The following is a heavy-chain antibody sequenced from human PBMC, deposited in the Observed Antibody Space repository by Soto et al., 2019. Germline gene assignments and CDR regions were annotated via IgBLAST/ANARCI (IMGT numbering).Heavy chain of an antibody. CDR3: AHHHNYLGRSGHSYGVRSFAY. D-gene: IGHD3-3*01. CDR2: IWFDGSTT. V-gene: IGHV3-33*03. Sequence: QVHLAESGGGVVQPGRSLRLSCVASGFTFNNFGMHWVRQAPDKGLEWLAVIWFDGSTTYYADSVRGRCTISRANFKNTLYLEINSLRAEDTAVYYCAHHHNYLGRSGHSYGVRSFAYWGQGTRFTAAS. J-gene: IGHJ4*02. CDR1: GFTFNNFG.